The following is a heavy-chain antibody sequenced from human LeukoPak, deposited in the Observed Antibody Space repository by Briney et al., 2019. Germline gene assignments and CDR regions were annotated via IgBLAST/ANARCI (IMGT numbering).Heavy chain of an antibody. Sequence: GASVKVSCKASGYTFTGYYMHWVRQAPGQGLEWMGWINPNSGGTNYAQKFQGRVTMTRDTSTSTVYMELSSLRSEDTAVYYCARDSVVRGAPEFDYWGQGTLVTVSS. CDR1: GYTFTGYY. D-gene: IGHD3-10*01. V-gene: IGHV1-2*02. CDR3: ARDSVVRGAPEFDY. CDR2: INPNSGGT. J-gene: IGHJ4*02.